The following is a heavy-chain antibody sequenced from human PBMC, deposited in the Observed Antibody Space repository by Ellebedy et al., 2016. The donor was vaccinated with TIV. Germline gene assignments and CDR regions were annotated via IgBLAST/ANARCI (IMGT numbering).Heavy chain of an antibody. CDR1: GFTFSRYS. Sequence: GESLKISXAGSGFTFSRYSMNWVRQVPGKGLEWVAYISYGPSPIYYADSVKGRFTISRDNAKNSTYLQMNSLTAEDTAVYYCAREIGGHYYGSGTYDYWGQGTLVTVSS. D-gene: IGHD3-10*01. CDR3: AREIGGHYYGSGTYDY. J-gene: IGHJ4*02. CDR2: ISYGPSPI. V-gene: IGHV3-48*04.